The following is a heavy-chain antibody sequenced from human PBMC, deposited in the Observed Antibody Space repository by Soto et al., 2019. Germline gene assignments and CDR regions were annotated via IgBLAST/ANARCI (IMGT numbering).Heavy chain of an antibody. Sequence: EVQLLESGGGLVRPGGSLRLSCAASGFTFSSYAMSWVRQAPGKGLEWVSAISGSGGSTYYADSVKGRFTISRDNSKNTLYLQMNSLRAEDTAVYYCAKELGQGGYEPYYKYYYYGMDVWGQGTTVTVSS. J-gene: IGHJ6*02. CDR2: ISGSGGST. CDR3: AKELGQGGYEPYYKYYYYGMDV. D-gene: IGHD5-12*01. V-gene: IGHV3-23*01. CDR1: GFTFSSYA.